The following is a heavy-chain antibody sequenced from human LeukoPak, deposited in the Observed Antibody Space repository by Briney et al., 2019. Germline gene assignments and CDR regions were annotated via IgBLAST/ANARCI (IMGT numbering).Heavy chain of an antibody. Sequence: PGGSLRLSCAASGFTFSSYAMSWVRQAPGKGLEWVPGISGSGGGTYNADSVKGRFTISRDNSKNTLYLQMNSLRAEDTAVYYCAKNGVNYWYFDLWGRGTLVTVSS. J-gene: IGHJ2*01. V-gene: IGHV3-23*01. CDR2: ISGSGGGT. CDR3: AKNGVNYWYFDL. D-gene: IGHD2-8*01. CDR1: GFTFSSYA.